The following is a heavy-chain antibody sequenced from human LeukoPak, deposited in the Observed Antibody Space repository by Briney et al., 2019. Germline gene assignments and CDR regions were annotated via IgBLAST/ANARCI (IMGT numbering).Heavy chain of an antibody. CDR3: ARSIGLTGGGVDV. J-gene: IGHJ6*02. V-gene: IGHV3-11*01. Sequence: GGSLRLPCAASGFTFSDYNMNWVRQAPGKGLERVSYITDSGNTIHYADSVKGRFTISRDNAKNSLYLQMNSLRAEDTAVYYCARSIGLTGGGVDVWGQGTTVTVSS. D-gene: IGHD3-9*01. CDR1: GFTFSDYN. CDR2: ITDSGNTI.